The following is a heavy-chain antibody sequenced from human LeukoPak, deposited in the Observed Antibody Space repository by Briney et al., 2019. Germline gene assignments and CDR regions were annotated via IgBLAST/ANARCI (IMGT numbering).Heavy chain of an antibody. D-gene: IGHD3-22*01. CDR2: ISYDGNNK. Sequence: GGSLRLSCAASGFTFSRYAMHWVRQAPGKGLEWVVVISYDGNNKYYADSVKGRLTISRDNSKNTLYLQMNSLRDEDTAVYYCAGRTVYGSSGFYLDNWGQGALVTVSS. J-gene: IGHJ4*02. CDR1: GFTFSRYA. V-gene: IGHV3-30*03. CDR3: AGRTVYGSSGFYLDN.